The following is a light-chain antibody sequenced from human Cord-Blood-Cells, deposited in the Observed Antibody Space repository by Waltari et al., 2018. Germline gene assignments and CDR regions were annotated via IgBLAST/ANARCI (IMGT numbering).Light chain of an antibody. CDR2: GAS. J-gene: IGKJ1*01. Sequence: QSPATLSVSPGERATLSCRASQSVSSNLAWYQQKPGQAPRLLIYGASTRAPGIPARFSGSGSGTEFTLNISSLQSEDFAVYYCQQYNNWPWTFGKGTKVEIK. CDR3: QQYNNWPWT. CDR1: QSVSSN. V-gene: IGKV3-15*01.